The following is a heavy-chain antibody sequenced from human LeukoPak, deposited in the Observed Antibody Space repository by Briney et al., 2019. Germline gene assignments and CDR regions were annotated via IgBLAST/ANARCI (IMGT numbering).Heavy chain of an antibody. J-gene: IGHJ6*02. D-gene: IGHD2-8*01. CDR1: GFALSSHW. CDR2: VNRDGSET. V-gene: IGHV3-7*03. Sequence: GGSLRLSCAASGFALSSHWLTWVRQVPGRGPEWVANVNRDGSETYYLDSVKGRFTISKDNAKNSLYLQMNSLRAEDTALYHCARNNAMDVWGQGTTVIVS. CDR3: ARNNAMDV.